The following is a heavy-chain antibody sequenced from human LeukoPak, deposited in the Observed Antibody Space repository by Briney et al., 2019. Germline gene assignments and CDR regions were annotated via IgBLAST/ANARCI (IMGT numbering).Heavy chain of an antibody. V-gene: IGHV4-59*01. CDR3: ARDRSSGWLGDDAFDI. CDR1: GGSISSYH. CDR2: IYYSGST. Sequence: ASETLSLTCTVSGGSISSYHWSWIRQPPGKGLEWIGYIYYSGSTNYNPSLKSRVTISVDTSKNQFSLKLSSVTAADTAVYYCARDRSSGWLGDDAFDIWGQGTMVTVSS. J-gene: IGHJ3*02. D-gene: IGHD6-19*01.